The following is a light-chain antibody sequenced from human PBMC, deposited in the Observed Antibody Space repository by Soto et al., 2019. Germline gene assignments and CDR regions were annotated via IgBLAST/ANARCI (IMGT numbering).Light chain of an antibody. Sequence: DIVMTQSPDSLAVSLGERGTIRCKSSHNILFSGDNRNYFACYQQKPGQSPRLLMYWASTRKSGLPDRFSGSGSGTDFTLTISSLQAEDVAVYYCQQYHSHPLTFGGGTKVDIK. V-gene: IGKV4-1*01. J-gene: IGKJ4*01. CDR1: HNILFSGDNRNY. CDR3: QQYHSHPLT. CDR2: WAS.